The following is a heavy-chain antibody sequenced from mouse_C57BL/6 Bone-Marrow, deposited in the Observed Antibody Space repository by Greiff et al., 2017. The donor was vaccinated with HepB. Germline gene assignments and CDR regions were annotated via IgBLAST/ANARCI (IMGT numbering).Heavy chain of an antibody. D-gene: IGHD5-1*01. CDR2: IWSGGST. J-gene: IGHJ3*01. CDR3: ASTSTWFAY. Sequence: QVQLQQSGPGLVQPSQSLSITCTASGFSLTSYGVHWVRQSPGKGLEWLGVIWSGGSTDYNAAFISRLSISKDNSKNQVFFKRNSLQADDTAIYYCASTSTWFAYWGQGTLVTVTA. CDR1: GFSLTSYG. V-gene: IGHV2-2*01.